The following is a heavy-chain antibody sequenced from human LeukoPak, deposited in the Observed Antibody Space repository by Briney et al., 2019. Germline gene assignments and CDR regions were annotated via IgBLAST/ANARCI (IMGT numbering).Heavy chain of an antibody. CDR2: IYHSVDT. CDR3: ARGGPNSSGWRIDY. J-gene: IGHJ4*02. V-gene: IGHV4-59*01. Sequence: PSETLSLTCAVYGGSFSSYYWSWIRQPPGKGLEWIGYIYHSVDTKYNASLKSRVTISVDTSKSQFSLKLSSVTAADTAVYYCARGGPNSSGWRIDYWGQGTLVTVSS. CDR1: GGSFSSYY. D-gene: IGHD6-19*01.